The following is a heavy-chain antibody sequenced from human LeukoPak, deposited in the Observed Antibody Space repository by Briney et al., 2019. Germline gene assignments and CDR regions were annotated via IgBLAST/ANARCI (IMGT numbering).Heavy chain of an antibody. CDR3: ARDGNYRFDY. J-gene: IGHJ4*01. CDR2: IWYDGSKT. V-gene: IGHV3-33*01. Sequence: TGRSLTLSCAASGFTFSSYGMHWVRQAPGKGLEWVAVIWYDGSKTYYADSVKGRFTISRDSSKKTLFLQMNSLRAEDTAVYYCARDGNYRFDYWGHGTLVTVSS. CDR1: GFTFSSYG. D-gene: IGHD3-16*02.